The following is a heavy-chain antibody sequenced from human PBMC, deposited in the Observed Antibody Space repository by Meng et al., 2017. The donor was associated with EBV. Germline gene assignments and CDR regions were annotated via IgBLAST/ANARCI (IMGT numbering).Heavy chain of an antibody. D-gene: IGHD3-10*01. CDR2: FLPRLGAP. CDR3: ASESGRGYTPDY. V-gene: IGHV1-69*01. CDR1: GGPFRYYA. Sequence: QVQLLQSAAGVKKPGSSVKVSCKTSGGPFRYYAISWVRQAPGQGLEWLGGFLPRLGAPNYAQKFHGRVKITADESTSTHYMDLSSLRSEDTAIYYCASESGRGYTPDYWGQGTLVTVSS. J-gene: IGHJ4*02.